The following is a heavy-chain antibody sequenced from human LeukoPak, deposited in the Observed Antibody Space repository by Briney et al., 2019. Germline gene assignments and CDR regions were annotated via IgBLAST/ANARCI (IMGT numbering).Heavy chain of an antibody. V-gene: IGHV4-61*02. D-gene: IGHD1-26*01. J-gene: IGHJ3*02. CDR1: GGSISSGSYY. CDR2: IYTSGST. CDR3: AREAGELLGAFDI. Sequence: PSETLSLTCTVSGGSISSGSYYWSWIRQPAGKGLEWIGCIYTSGSTNYNPSLKSRVTISVDTSKNQFSLKLSSVTAADTAVYYCAREAGELLGAFDIWGQGTMVTVSS.